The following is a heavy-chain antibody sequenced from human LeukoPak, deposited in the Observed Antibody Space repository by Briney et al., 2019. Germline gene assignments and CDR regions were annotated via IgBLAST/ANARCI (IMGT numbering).Heavy chain of an antibody. J-gene: IGHJ4*02. CDR3: ARGDGSGGNDY. Sequence: GGSLRLSCAGFGFTFSSYGRHWVGQAPGKGLKWVAVIWYDGSNKYYADSVKGRFTISRDNSKNTLYLQMNSLRAEDTAVYYCARGDGSGGNDYWGQGTLVTVSS. V-gene: IGHV3-33*01. CDR2: IWYDGSNK. D-gene: IGHD3-10*01. CDR1: GFTFSSYG.